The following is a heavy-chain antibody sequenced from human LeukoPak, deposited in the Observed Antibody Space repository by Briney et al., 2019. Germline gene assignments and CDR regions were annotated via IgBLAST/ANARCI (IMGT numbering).Heavy chain of an antibody. J-gene: IGHJ4*02. CDR1: GFTFSGYN. CDR2: ISRSGSTK. V-gene: IGHV3-11*01. Sequence: NSGGSLRLSCAASGFTFSGYNMRWIRQAPGKGLEWVSSISRSGSTKYYADSVKGRFTISRDNAKNSLFLQMNSLRAEDTAVYYCARGPPKKTTDVTAIHDWGQGTLVTVSS. D-gene: IGHD2-21*02. CDR3: ARGPPKKTTDVTAIHD.